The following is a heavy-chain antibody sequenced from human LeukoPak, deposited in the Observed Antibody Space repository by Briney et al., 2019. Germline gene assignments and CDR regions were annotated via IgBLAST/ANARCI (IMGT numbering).Heavy chain of an antibody. CDR1: GASFSNYW. CDR2: ISGSGGST. D-gene: IGHD3-22*01. V-gene: IGHV3-23*01. CDR3: AKFLGYYDSSGYYYPFDY. J-gene: IGHJ4*02. Sequence: GGSLRLSCAASGASFSNYWMHWVRQAPGKGLEWVSAISGSGGSTYYADSVKGRFTISRDNSKNTLYLQMNSLRAEDTAVYYCAKFLGYYDSSGYYYPFDYWGQGTLVTVSS.